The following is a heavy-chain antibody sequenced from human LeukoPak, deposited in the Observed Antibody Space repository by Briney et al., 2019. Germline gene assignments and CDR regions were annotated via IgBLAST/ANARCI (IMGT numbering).Heavy chain of an antibody. V-gene: IGHV3-43*02. CDR3: AKGDSIFGVGYYFDC. J-gene: IGHJ4*02. CDR2: ISGDGDST. Sequence: GGSLRLSCTASGFTFDDFAIHWVRQAPRKGLEWVSLISGDGDSTYYADSVKGRFTISRDNSKNSLYLQMYSLRTEDTALYYCAKGDSIFGVGYYFDCWGQGTLVTVSS. CDR1: GFTFDDFA. D-gene: IGHD3-3*01.